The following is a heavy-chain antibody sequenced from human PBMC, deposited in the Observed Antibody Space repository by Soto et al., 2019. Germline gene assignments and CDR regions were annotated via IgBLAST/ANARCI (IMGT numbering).Heavy chain of an antibody. V-gene: IGHV4-61*01. CDR1: GGSVSSGSYY. CDR3: ACGGYYDFWSGYYTY. Sequence: QVQLQESGPGLVKPSETLSLTCTVSGGSVSSGSYYWSWIRQPPGKGLEWIGYIYYSGSTNYNPSRKSRVTISVDTSKNQFSLKLSSVTAADTAVYYCACGGYYDFWSGYYTYWGQGPLVTVSS. J-gene: IGHJ4*02. D-gene: IGHD3-3*01. CDR2: IYYSGST.